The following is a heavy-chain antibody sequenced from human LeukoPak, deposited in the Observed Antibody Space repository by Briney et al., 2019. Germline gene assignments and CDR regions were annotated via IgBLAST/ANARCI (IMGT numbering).Heavy chain of an antibody. CDR3: ARDRGDSYGSTTYYFDY. CDR1: GFTFSSYS. CDR2: ISSSSSYI. J-gene: IGHJ4*02. V-gene: IGHV3-21*01. Sequence: PGGSLRLSCAASGFTFSSYSMNWVRQAPGKWLEWVSSISSSSSYIYYADSVKGRFTISRDNAKNSLYLQMNSLRAEDTAVYYCARDRGDSYGSTTYYFDYWGQGTLVTVSS. D-gene: IGHD5-18*01.